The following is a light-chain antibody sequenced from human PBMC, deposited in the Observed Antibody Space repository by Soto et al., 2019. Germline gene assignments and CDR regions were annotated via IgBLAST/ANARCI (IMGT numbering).Light chain of an antibody. V-gene: IGKV3-11*01. Sequence: EIVLTQSPATLSLSPGERATLSCRASQSVSSYLAWYQQKPGQAPRLLIYDASNRATGIPARFSGSGSGTDFTLTISSLQSEDFAVYYCQQYNSWPITFGQGTRLEI. CDR2: DAS. CDR1: QSVSSY. J-gene: IGKJ5*01. CDR3: QQYNSWPIT.